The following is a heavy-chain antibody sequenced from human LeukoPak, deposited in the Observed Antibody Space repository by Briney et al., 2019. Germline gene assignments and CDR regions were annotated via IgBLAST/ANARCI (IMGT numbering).Heavy chain of an antibody. J-gene: IGHJ6*02. D-gene: IGHD3-9*01. V-gene: IGHV1-3*01. Sequence: GASVKVSCKASGYTFTSYGISWVRQAPGQRLEWMGWINAGNGNTKYSQKFQGRVTITRDTSASTAYMELSSLRSEDTAVYYCARTENLVLRYFDWLSNYGMDVWGQGTTVTVSS. CDR3: ARTENLVLRYFDWLSNYGMDV. CDR1: GYTFTSYG. CDR2: INAGNGNT.